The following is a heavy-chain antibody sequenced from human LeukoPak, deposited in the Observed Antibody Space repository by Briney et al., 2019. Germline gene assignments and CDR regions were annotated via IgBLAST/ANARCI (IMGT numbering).Heavy chain of an antibody. V-gene: IGHV1-69*06. D-gene: IGHD6-19*01. CDR1: GGTFSSYA. Sequence: SSVKVSCKASGGTFSSYAISWVRQAPGQGLEWMGGIIPIFGTANYAQKFQGRVTITADKSTSTAYMELSNLRSEDTAVYYCARVSSGRHYGGYFDYWGQGTLVTVSS. CDR3: ARVSSGRHYGGYFDY. J-gene: IGHJ4*02. CDR2: IIPIFGTA.